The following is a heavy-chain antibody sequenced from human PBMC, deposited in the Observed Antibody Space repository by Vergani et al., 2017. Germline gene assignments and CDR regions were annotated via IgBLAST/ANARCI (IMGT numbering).Heavy chain of an antibody. J-gene: IGHJ6*02. D-gene: IGHD5-12*01. V-gene: IGHV3-23*01. Sequence: TASGFTFSSYAMSWVRQAPGKGLEWVSAISGSGGSTYYADSVKGRFTIPRDNSKNTLYLQMNSLRAEDTAVYYCARKGPRGYSGYDQPVNYYYYGMDVWGQGTTVTVSS. CDR3: ARKGPRGYSGYDQPVNYYYYGMDV. CDR1: GFTFSSYA. CDR2: ISGSGGST.